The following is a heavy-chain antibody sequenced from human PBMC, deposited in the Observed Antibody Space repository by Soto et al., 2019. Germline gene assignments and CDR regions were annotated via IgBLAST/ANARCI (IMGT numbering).Heavy chain of an antibody. J-gene: IGHJ6*02. V-gene: IGHV4-59*01. CDR2: IYYSGST. CDR1: GGSISSYY. CDR3: ARTSPNLRDYYYYGMDV. Sequence: PSDTLSLTCTVSGGSISSYYWSWIRQPPGKGLEWIGYIYYSGSTNYNPSLKSRVTISVDTSKNQFSLKLSSVTAADTAVYYCARTSPNLRDYYYYGMDVWGQGTTVTVSS.